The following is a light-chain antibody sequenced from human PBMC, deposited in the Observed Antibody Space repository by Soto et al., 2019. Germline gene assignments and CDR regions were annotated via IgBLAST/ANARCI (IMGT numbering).Light chain of an antibody. J-gene: IGKJ5*01. CDR1: QSVRSER. V-gene: IGKV3-20*01. Sequence: EIVLTQSPDTLSLSPGARAPLSCRARQSVRSERLAWYQQKRGQAPTLLIFDASSRASGTPERFSGSGSGTDFTLTISRLEPEDFAVYYCQEYDGAPPITFGLGTRLEIK. CDR3: QEYDGAPPIT. CDR2: DAS.